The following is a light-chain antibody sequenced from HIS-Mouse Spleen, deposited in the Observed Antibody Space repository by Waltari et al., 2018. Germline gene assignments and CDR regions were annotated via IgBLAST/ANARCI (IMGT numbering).Light chain of an antibody. V-gene: IGKV2-28*01. Sequence: IVMTQSPLSLPVTPGEPASISCMSSQSLLHRNGYNDLDWYLQKPGQAPQLLSYLGSNQASAVPNRFRGSGSGTDFTLKISRVEAEDVGVYYCMQGRNHLSYTFGQGTKLEIK. J-gene: IGKJ2*01. CDR2: LGS. CDR1: QSLLHRNGYND. CDR3: MQGRNHLSYT.